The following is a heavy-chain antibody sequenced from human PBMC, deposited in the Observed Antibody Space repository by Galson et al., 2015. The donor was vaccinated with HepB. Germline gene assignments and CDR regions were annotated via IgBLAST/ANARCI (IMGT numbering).Heavy chain of an antibody. CDR3: ARVMFTMIVVTAFDI. D-gene: IGHD3-22*01. J-gene: IGHJ3*02. Sequence: SLRLSCAASGFTFSSYSMNWVRQAPGKGLEWVSSISSSSSYIYYADSVKGRFTISRDNAKNSLYLQMNSLRAEDTAVYYCARVMFTMIVVTAFDIWGQGTMVTVSS. CDR2: ISSSSSYI. CDR1: GFTFSSYS. V-gene: IGHV3-21*01.